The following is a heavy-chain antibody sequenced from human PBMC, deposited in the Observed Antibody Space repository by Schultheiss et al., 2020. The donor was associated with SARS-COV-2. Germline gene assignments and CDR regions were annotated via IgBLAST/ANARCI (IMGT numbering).Heavy chain of an antibody. CDR3: ARLKLVAGTHFDY. CDR2: IYYTGST. V-gene: IGHV4-39*01. Sequence: GSLRLSCTVSGGSISSSSYYWGWIRQPPGKGLEWIGNIYYTGSTYYNPSLKSRVTISVDTSKNQFSLKLSSVTAADTAVYYCARLKLVAGTHFDYWGQGTLVTVSS. CDR1: GGSISSSSYY. D-gene: IGHD6-19*01. J-gene: IGHJ4*02.